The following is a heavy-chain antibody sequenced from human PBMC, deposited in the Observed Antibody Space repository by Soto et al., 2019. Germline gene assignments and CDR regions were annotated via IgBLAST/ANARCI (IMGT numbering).Heavy chain of an antibody. J-gene: IGHJ4*02. CDR3: ARSPNCGGDSYPNY. D-gene: IGHD2-21*02. Sequence: SETLSLTCTVSGGSISSSSYYWGWIRQPPGKGLEWIGSIYYSGSTYYNPSLKSRVTISVDTSKNQFFLKLSSVTAADTAVYYCARSPNCGGDSYPNYWGQGTLVTVSS. V-gene: IGHV4-39*01. CDR2: IYYSGST. CDR1: GGSISSSSYY.